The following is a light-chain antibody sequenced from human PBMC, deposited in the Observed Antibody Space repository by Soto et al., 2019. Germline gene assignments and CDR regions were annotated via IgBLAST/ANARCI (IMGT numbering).Light chain of an antibody. CDR3: QQYFGTPFT. CDR1: QGISSH. CDR2: TAS. J-gene: IGKJ4*01. Sequence: AIRMTQSPSSFSASTGDRVTITCRASQGISSHLAWYQVKPGKAPRLLIYTASYLESGVPSRFSGSGSGTVFPLTISPLQSENFAFYFSQQYFGTPFTFGGGTKVESK. V-gene: IGKV1-8*01.